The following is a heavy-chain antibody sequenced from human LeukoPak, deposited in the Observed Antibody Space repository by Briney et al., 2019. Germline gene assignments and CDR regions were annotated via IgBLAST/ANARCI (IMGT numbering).Heavy chain of an antibody. CDR3: ARDKSSGYPFDY. Sequence: SVKVSCKASGGTFSSYAISWVRQAPGQGLEWMGGIIPILGTANYAQKFRGRVAITADKSTRTAYMELSSLRSEDTAVYYCARDKSSGYPFDYWGQGTLVTVSS. D-gene: IGHD3-22*01. V-gene: IGHV1-69*10. CDR1: GGTFSSYA. J-gene: IGHJ4*02. CDR2: IIPILGTA.